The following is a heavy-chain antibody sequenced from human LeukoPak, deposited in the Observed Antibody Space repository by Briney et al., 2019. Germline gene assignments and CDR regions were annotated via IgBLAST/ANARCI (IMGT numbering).Heavy chain of an antibody. CDR1: GGSISSGGYY. J-gene: IGHJ3*02. CDR2: IYYNENT. CDR3: ASSRIVVPAEGLGAFDI. Sequence: SETLSLTCTVSGGSISSGGYYWSWIRQPPGKGLEWIGYIYYNENTYYNPSLKSRVTISVDTSKNQFSLKLSSVTAADTAVYYCASSRIVVPAEGLGAFDIWGQGTMVTVSS. D-gene: IGHD2-2*01. V-gene: IGHV4-30-2*05.